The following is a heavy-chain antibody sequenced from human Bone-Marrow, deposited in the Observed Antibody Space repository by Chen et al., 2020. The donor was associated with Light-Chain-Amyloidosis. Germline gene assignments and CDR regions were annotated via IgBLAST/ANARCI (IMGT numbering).Heavy chain of an antibody. J-gene: IGHJ3*01. V-gene: IGHV4-39*07. D-gene: IGHD7-27*01. CDR2: IFYDDIT. Sequence: QVQLQESGPGLVKPSKTLALTCTVSGVSTINSREFYWGWMRQSPGKGLEWIGSIFYDDITYYNPSLKSRVTLSKDPSNNRISLRLRSVTAGDTAMYYCARGPSEVNWGVVQSASVFNFWGQGTMLTVS. CDR1: GVSTINSREFY. CDR3: ARGPSEVNWGVVQSASVFNF.